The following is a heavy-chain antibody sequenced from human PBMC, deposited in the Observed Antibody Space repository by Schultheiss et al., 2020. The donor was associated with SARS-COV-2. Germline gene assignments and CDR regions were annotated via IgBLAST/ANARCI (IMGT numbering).Heavy chain of an antibody. V-gene: IGHV3-23*01. CDR2: ISGSGGST. Sequence: GSLRLSCAASGFTFSSYAMSWVRQAPGKGLEWVSAISGSGGSTYYADSVKGRFTISRDNSKNTLYLQMSSLRAEDTAVYYCARDVRYFDWLFDWYFDLWGRGTLVTVSS. CDR3: ARDVRYFDWLFDWYFDL. J-gene: IGHJ2*01. D-gene: IGHD3-9*01. CDR1: GFTFSSYA.